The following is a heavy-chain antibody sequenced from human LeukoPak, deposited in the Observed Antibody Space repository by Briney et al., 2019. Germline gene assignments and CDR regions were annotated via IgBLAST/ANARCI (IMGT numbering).Heavy chain of an antibody. CDR2: IYYTGST. D-gene: IGHD3-22*01. V-gene: IGHV4-59*01. Sequence: PSETLSLTCTVSGGSISGYYWTWIRQPPGKGLEWIGQIYYTGSTNYNPSLKSRLTMSVDTSKNQFSLKLSSVTAADTAVYYCARNHYDSSGYYRFHAFDIWGQGTMVTVSS. CDR1: GGSISGYY. J-gene: IGHJ3*02. CDR3: ARNHYDSSGYYRFHAFDI.